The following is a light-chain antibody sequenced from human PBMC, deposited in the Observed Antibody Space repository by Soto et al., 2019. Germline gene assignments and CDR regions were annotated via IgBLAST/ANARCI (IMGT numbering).Light chain of an antibody. V-gene: IGKV3-11*01. CDR3: HQRSSWPLT. CDR2: DAS. J-gene: IGKJ4*01. CDR1: QTVSYY. Sequence: EIVLTQSPGTLSLFPGERATLSCRASQTVSYYLAWYQQKAGQAPRPLIYDASNRAPGIPARFSGSGSGTDFTLTISSLEPEDFAVYYCHQRSSWPLTFGGGTKVDIK.